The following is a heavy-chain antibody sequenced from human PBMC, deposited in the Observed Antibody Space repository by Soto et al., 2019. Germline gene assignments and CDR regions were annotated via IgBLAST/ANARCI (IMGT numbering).Heavy chain of an antibody. V-gene: IGHV4-59*01. CDR2: IYYSGST. Sequence: SETLSLTCTVSGGYISSYYWTWIRQPPGKGLEWIGYIYYSGSTNYNPSLKSRVTISVDTSKNQFSLKLSSVTAADTAVYYCARAFGSTMQSVYWGQGTLVTVSS. CDR1: GGYISSYY. CDR3: ARAFGSTMQSVY. D-gene: IGHD2-2*01. J-gene: IGHJ4*02.